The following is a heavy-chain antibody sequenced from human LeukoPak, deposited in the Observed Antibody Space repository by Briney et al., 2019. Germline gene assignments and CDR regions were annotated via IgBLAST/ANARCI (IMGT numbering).Heavy chain of an antibody. CDR2: ISSSSSYI. V-gene: IGHV3-21*01. CDR3: ARVVSGSYPLFDY. Sequence: GGSLRLSCAASGFTSSSYSMNWVRQAPGKGLEWVSSISSSSSYIYYADSVKGRFTISRDNAKNSLYLQMNSLRAEDTAVYYCARVVSGSYPLFDYWGQGTLVTVSS. J-gene: IGHJ4*02. CDR1: GFTSSSYS. D-gene: IGHD1-26*01.